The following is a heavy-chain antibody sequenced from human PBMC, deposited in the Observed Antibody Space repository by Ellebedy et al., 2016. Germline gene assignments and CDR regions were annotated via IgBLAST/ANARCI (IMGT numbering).Heavy chain of an antibody. Sequence: GGSLRLXXVASGFSFDDYAMHWVRQAPGKGLEWISGITRNTDIIGYADSVWGRFTISRDNAKNSLYLQMNNLRVEDTAVYYCAKGSAETSMVVDYWGQGTLVTVSS. D-gene: IGHD5-18*01. CDR1: GFSFDDYA. V-gene: IGHV3-9*01. CDR3: AKGSAETSMVVDY. CDR2: ITRNTDII. J-gene: IGHJ4*02.